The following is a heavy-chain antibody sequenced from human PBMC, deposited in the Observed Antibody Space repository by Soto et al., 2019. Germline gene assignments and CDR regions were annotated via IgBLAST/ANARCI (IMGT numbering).Heavy chain of an antibody. V-gene: IGHV3-7*01. CDR2: IKQDGSEE. CDR3: ARIAASGRGGDV. Sequence: EVQLVESGGGLVQPGGSLRLSCVDSGFTFSSYWMSWVRQAPVKGLEWVGNIKQDGSEENYVDSVKGRFTISRDNAKNSRYLQMNGRRVEATVVYYCARIAASGRGGDVWGQGTTVVVSS. CDR1: GFTFSSYW. D-gene: IGHD6-13*01. J-gene: IGHJ6*02.